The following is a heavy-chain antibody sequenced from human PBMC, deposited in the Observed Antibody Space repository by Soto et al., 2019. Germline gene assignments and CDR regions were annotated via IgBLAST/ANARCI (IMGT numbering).Heavy chain of an antibody. J-gene: IGHJ6*02. Sequence: QVQLVQSGAEVKTPGSSVKVSCKASGGTLSDYAISWVRRAPGQGLEWMGGIMPTVDSANYAQNFQGRLTISADESTSTANLELSSLRSDDTAVYYCAVAAVREIMAQESSGMAVWGQGTTVIVSS. D-gene: IGHD3-10*01. CDR1: GGTLSDYA. CDR3: AVAAVREIMAQESSGMAV. CDR2: IMPTVDSA. V-gene: IGHV1-69*01.